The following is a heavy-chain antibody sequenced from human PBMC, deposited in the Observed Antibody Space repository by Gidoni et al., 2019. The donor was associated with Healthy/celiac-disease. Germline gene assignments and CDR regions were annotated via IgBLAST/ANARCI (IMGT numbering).Heavy chain of an antibody. CDR2: ISSSSSYI. CDR1: GFPFSSYS. Sequence: EVQLVESGGGLVKPGGSLRLSCAASGFPFSSYSMNWVRQAPGKGLEWVSSISSSSSYIYYADSVKGRFTISRDNAKNSLYLQMNSLRAEDTAVYYCARVVRAALDYWGQGTLVTVSS. D-gene: IGHD6-6*01. J-gene: IGHJ4*02. CDR3: ARVVRAALDY. V-gene: IGHV3-21*01.